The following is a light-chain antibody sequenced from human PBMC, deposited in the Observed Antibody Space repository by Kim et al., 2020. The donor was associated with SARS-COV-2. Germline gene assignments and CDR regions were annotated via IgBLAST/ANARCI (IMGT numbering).Light chain of an antibody. J-gene: IGLJ2*01. V-gene: IGLV4-69*01. Sequence: SAKLTCTLSTGHNNYAIAWLQQQPGKGPRYLMGLYSDSRHTKGDGIPDRFSGSTSGSEYSLTISSLQSEDEADYYCQTWGSGIAVFGGGTQLTVL. CDR2: LYSDSRH. CDR3: QTWGSGIAV. CDR1: TGHNNYA.